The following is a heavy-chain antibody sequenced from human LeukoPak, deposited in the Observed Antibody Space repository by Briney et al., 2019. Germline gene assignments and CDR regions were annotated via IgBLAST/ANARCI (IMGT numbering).Heavy chain of an antibody. V-gene: IGHV4-38-2*01. J-gene: IGHJ4*02. CDR1: GYSISSGYY. D-gene: IGHD4-17*01. CDR2: IYHSGST. Sequence: SETLSLTCAVSGYSISSGYYWGWIRQPPGKGLEWIGSIYHSGSTYYNPSLKSRVTISVDTSKNQFSLKLSSVTAADTAVYYCATLVPYGDYRYYFDYWGQGTLVTVSS. CDR3: ATLVPYGDYRYYFDY.